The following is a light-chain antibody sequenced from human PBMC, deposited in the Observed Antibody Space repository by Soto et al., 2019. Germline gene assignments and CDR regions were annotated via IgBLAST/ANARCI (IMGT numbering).Light chain of an antibody. V-gene: IGKV1-5*01. CDR2: DAS. Sequence: DIQMTQSPSTLSASVGDRVTITCRASQSIHRWLAWYQRKPGKAPNLLIFDASSLERGVPSRFSGSASGTQPTLTISSLQPDDSGTYSCQPNEDYPLTFGQGTRLEI. J-gene: IGKJ5*01. CDR3: QPNEDYPLT. CDR1: QSIHRW.